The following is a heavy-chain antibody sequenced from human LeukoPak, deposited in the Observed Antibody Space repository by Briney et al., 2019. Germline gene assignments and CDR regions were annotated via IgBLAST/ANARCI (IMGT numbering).Heavy chain of an antibody. CDR3: ARPGGQWLASTTLDY. J-gene: IGHJ4*02. Sequence: SGGSLRLSCAASGFTFSSYWMSWVRQAPGKGLEWVANIKQDGSEKYYVDSVKGRFTISRDNAKNSLYLQMNSLRVEDTAVYYCARPGGQWLASTTLDYWGQGTLVTVSS. CDR1: GFTFSSYW. V-gene: IGHV3-7*03. CDR2: IKQDGSEK. D-gene: IGHD6-19*01.